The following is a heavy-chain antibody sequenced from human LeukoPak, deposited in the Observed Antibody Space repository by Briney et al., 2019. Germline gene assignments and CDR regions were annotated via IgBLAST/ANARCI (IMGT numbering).Heavy chain of an antibody. V-gene: IGHV3-11*05. CDR3: AKDRVIPFLEWLLSH. CDR1: GFTFSDYY. Sequence: KPGGSLRLSCAASGFTFSDYYMSWIRQAPGKGLEWVSYISTSGSHTNYVDSVKGRFTISRDSAKNSLYLQMNSLRAEDTAVYYCAKDRVIPFLEWLLSHWGQGTLVTVSS. J-gene: IGHJ4*02. CDR2: ISTSGSHT. D-gene: IGHD3-3*01.